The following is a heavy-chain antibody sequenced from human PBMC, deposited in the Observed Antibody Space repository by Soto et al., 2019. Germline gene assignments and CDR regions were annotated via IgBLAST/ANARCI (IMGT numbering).Heavy chain of an antibody. D-gene: IGHD6-13*01. CDR1: GFTVDNNY. V-gene: IGHV3-53*02. J-gene: IGHJ4*02. CDR2: IYPGYST. CDR3: ARAGTSSSWTYFNY. Sequence: EVQLVETGGGLIQPGGSLRLSCAASGFTVDNNYMSWVRQAPGKGLEWVSIIYPGYSTYYADSVKGRFTISRDNSKNTLYLQMTSLRAEDTAVYYCARAGTSSSWTYFNYWGQGTLVTVSS.